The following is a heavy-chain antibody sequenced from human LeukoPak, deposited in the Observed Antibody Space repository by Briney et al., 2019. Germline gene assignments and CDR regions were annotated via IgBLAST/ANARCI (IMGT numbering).Heavy chain of an antibody. CDR3: ARAIAAAGQTGLDY. D-gene: IGHD6-13*01. CDR2: INPNNGGT. Sequence: ASVKVSCKASGYTFTGYYMHWVRQAPGQGLEWMGWINPNNGGTNYAQKFQGRVTMTRDTSISSVYMELSRLSDDTAVYYCARAIAAAGQTGLDYWGQGALVTVSS. V-gene: IGHV1-2*02. J-gene: IGHJ4*02. CDR1: GYTFTGYY.